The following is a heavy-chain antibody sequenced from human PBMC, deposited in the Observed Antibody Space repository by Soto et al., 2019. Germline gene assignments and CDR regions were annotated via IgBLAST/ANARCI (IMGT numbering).Heavy chain of an antibody. J-gene: IGHJ4*02. CDR3: AHAGDYDLLTFDH. Sequence: QITLKESGPTLVRPAQTLTLTCDFSGFSLSTYHMGVAWIRQPPGKALEWLALIYWADDKRYSPSLKDRLAISKDTSSNQVVLTITNIDPGDSATYFCAHAGDYDLLTFDHWGPGTLVTVSS. CDR2: IYWADDK. V-gene: IGHV2-5*02. CDR1: GFSLSTYHMG. D-gene: IGHD4-17*01.